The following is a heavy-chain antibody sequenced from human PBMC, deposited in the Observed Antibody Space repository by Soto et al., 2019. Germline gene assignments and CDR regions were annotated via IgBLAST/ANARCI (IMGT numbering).Heavy chain of an antibody. J-gene: IGHJ6*02. CDR2: INPNSGGT. CDR1: GCIVPGYH. CDR3: AREELPIYYYGMDV. D-gene: IGHD1-7*01. Sequence: GASVKVSCKDSGCIVPGYHMHWVRQPTGPGLEWMVWINPNSGGTKYAQTFQGRVTMTRATTISTAYMELSSVRPADTAVYYCAREELPIYYYGMDVWGQGTTVTVSS. V-gene: IGHV1-2*02.